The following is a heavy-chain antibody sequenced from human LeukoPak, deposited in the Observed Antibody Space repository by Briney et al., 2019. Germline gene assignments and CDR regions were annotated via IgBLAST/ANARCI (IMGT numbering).Heavy chain of an antibody. J-gene: IGHJ5*02. CDR2: IYTSGTT. Sequence: PGGSLRLSCAASGFTVSSNYMTWVRQAPGQGLEWVSSIYTSGTTYFADSVKGRFTVSRDNSKNTLYLQMDSLRAEDTAVYSCARDRGSDDPIDSWGQGTLVTVSS. V-gene: IGHV3-66*01. CDR3: ARDRGSDDPIDS. D-gene: IGHD2-15*01. CDR1: GFTVSSNY.